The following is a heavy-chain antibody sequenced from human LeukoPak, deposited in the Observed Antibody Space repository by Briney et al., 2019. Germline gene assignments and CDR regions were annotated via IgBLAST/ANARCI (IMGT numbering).Heavy chain of an antibody. CDR1: GGSISSGDYY. J-gene: IGHJ5*02. D-gene: IGHD3-10*01. V-gene: IGHV4-30-4*02. CDR2: IHHSGST. Sequence: SETLSLTCTVSGGSISSGDYYWSWIRQPPGKGLEWIGYIHHSGSTYYNPSLKSRINISVDTSKNQFSLRLTSVTAADTAVYYCARAGAWQIDPWGQGTLVTVSS. CDR3: ARAGAWQIDP.